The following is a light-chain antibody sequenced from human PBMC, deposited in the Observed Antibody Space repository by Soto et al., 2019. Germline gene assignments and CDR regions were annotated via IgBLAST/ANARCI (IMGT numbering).Light chain of an antibody. CDR1: QSVLYSSNNKNY. CDR3: QQYYSIPQT. Sequence: DIVMTQSPDSLAVSLGERATINCKSSQSVLYSSNNKNYLAWYQQKPGQPPKLLIYWTSTRESGVPDRFSGSGSGRDFTLTISSLQAEDVAVYYCQQYYSIPQTFGQGTKVEIK. CDR2: WTS. V-gene: IGKV4-1*01. J-gene: IGKJ1*01.